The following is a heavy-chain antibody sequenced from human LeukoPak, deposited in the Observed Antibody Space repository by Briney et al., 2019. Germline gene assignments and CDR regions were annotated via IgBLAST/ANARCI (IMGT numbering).Heavy chain of an antibody. J-gene: IGHJ5*02. D-gene: IGHD1-26*01. CDR3: ARDIVGAALGPGFDP. CDR2: INHSGST. CDR1: GFTFSSYS. Sequence: GSLRLSCAASGFTFSSYSMNWIRQPPGKGLEWIGEINHSGSTNYNPSLKSRVTISVDTSKNQFSLKLSSVTAADTAVYYCARDIVGAALGPGFDPWGQGTLVTVSS. V-gene: IGHV4-34*01.